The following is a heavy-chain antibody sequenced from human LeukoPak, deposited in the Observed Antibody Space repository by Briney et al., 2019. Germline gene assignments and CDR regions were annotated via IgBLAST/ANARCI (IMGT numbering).Heavy chain of an antibody. CDR3: ARANWGGDAFDI. CDR2: IYYSGST. CDR1: GGSISSGDYY. D-gene: IGHD7-27*01. Sequence: SQTLSLTCTVSGGSISSGDYYWSWIRQPPGKGLEWVGYIYYSGSTYYNPPLKSRVTISVDTSKNQFSLKLSSVTAADTAVYYCARANWGGDAFDIWGQGTMVTVSS. J-gene: IGHJ3*02. V-gene: IGHV4-30-4*08.